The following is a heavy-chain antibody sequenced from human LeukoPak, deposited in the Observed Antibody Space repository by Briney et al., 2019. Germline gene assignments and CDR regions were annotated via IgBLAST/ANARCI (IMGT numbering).Heavy chain of an antibody. CDR2: IIPIFGTA. D-gene: IGHD5-18*01. V-gene: IGHV1-69*13. J-gene: IGHJ4*02. Sequence: SVKVSCKASGYTFTSYAMNWVRQAPGQGLEWMGGIIPIFGTANYAQKFQGRVTITADESTSTAYMELSSLRSEDTAVYYCARDPQPNSYGLSRLGYWGQGTLVTVSS. CDR1: GYTFTSYA. CDR3: ARDPQPNSYGLSRLGY.